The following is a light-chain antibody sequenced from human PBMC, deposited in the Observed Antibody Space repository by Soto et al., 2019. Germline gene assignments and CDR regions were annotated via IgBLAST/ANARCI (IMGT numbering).Light chain of an antibody. Sequence: EIVMTQSPATLSVSPGERATLSCRASQSISSHLAWYQQKPGQAPRLLIHGASTRATGIPARISGTGSGTEFTLVISSLQSEDFAVYYCQQYHYWWAFGQGTKVEIK. J-gene: IGKJ1*01. V-gene: IGKV3-15*01. CDR3: QQYHYWWA. CDR2: GAS. CDR1: QSISSH.